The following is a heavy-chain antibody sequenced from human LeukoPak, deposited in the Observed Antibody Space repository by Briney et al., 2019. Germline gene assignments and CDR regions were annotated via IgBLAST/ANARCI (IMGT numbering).Heavy chain of an antibody. Sequence: ASVKVSCKASGYTFTSYVINWMRQAPGQGLEWMGWISTQSGNTNYAQKVQGRLTLTTDRSTNTAYMELRSLRSDDTAVYYCARGAYGDKWGQGTMVTVSS. V-gene: IGHV1-18*01. J-gene: IGHJ4*02. D-gene: IGHD4-17*01. CDR3: ARGAYGDK. CDR2: ISTQSGNT. CDR1: GYTFTSYV.